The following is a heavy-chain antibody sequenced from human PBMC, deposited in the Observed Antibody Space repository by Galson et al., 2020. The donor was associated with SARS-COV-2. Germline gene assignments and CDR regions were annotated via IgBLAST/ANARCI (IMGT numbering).Heavy chain of an antibody. J-gene: IGHJ4*02. CDR1: DASTSSSSYS. CDR3: ARYERSCSGGSCYSYLDY. D-gene: IGHD2-15*01. V-gene: IGHV4-39*01. Sequence: TSATLSLTCTASDASTSSSSYSLGRIRQPPRKGMEWIGCLNYSTSTSYNPHLRSRITISVATPKNQFSLQMRSVTAADTAVYYCARYERSCSGGSCYSYLDYWGQGTLVTVSA. CDR2: LNYSTST.